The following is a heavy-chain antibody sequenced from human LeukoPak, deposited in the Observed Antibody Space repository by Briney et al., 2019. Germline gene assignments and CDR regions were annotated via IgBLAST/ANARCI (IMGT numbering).Heavy chain of an antibody. V-gene: IGHV3-23*01. J-gene: IGHJ4*02. CDR1: AFTFSSYS. CDR2: ISGSGGST. D-gene: IGHD3-22*01. Sequence: GGSLRLSCAASAFTFSSYSMNWVRQAPGKGLEWVSAISGSGGSTYYADSVEGRFTISRDNSKNTLYLQMNSLRAGDTAVYYCARGGYYYDSSGYYSLDYWGQGTLVTVSS. CDR3: ARGGYYYDSSGYYSLDY.